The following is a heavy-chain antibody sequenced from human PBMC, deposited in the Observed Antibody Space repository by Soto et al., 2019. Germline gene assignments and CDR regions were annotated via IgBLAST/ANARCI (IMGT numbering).Heavy chain of an antibody. J-gene: IGHJ3*02. Sequence: QVQLVESGGGVVQSGGSLRLSCAASGFTFSSYAMHWVRQAPGKGLECVALISFDETNKYYADSVKGRFTISRDNSKNVLYLQMNSLRAEYSAVYYCARTGLGASVAFDIWGQGTMVTVSS. D-gene: IGHD1-26*01. V-gene: IGHV3-30*04. CDR3: ARTGLGASVAFDI. CDR2: ISFDETNK. CDR1: GFTFSSYA.